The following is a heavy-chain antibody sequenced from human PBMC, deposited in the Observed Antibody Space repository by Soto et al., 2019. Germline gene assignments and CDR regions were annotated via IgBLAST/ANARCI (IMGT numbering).Heavy chain of an antibody. J-gene: IGHJ4*02. V-gene: IGHV4-30-4*01. CDR2: IYYSGST. CDR1: GGSISSGDYY. CDR3: ARVGERGYSSSWYYHFDY. D-gene: IGHD6-13*01. Sequence: SETLSLTCTVSGGSISSGDYYWSWIRQPPGKGLEWIGYIYYSGSTYYNPSLKSRVTISVDTSKNQFSLKLSSVTAADTAVYYCARVGERGYSSSWYYHFDYWGQGTLVTVSS.